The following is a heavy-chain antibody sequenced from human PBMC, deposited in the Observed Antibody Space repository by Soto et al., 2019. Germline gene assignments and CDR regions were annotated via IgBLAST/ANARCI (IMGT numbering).Heavy chain of an antibody. CDR1: GDTFTNHV. J-gene: IGHJ4*02. CDR3: ASALGSGYDRGDY. V-gene: IGHV1-69*12. Sequence: QVQLVQSGGEVKKPGSSVKVSCKASGDTFTNHVFNWVRQAPGQGLEWMGGIISLFGTPHYAQRFQGRVTITADESTATSYMQLSSLRSEDTAVYYCASALGSGYDRGDYWGQGTLVTVSS. CDR2: IISLFGTP. D-gene: IGHD5-12*01.